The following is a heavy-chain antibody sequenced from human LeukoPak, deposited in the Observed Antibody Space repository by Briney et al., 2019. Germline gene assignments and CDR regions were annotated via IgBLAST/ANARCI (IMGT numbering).Heavy chain of an antibody. CDR2: ISGSGGST. D-gene: IGHD2-2*01. CDR3: AKDQVVVPAAPPGADY. Sequence: PGGSLRLSCAASGFTFSSYAMSWVRQAPGKGLEWVSAISGSGGSTYYADSVNGRFTISRDNSKNTLYLQMNSLRAEDTAVYYCAKDQVVVPAAPPGADYWGQGTLVTVSS. V-gene: IGHV3-23*01. CDR1: GFTFSSYA. J-gene: IGHJ4*02.